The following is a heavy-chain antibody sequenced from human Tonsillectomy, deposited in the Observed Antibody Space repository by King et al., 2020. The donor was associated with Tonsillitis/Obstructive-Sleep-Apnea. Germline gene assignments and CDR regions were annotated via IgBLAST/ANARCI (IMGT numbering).Heavy chain of an antibody. CDR2: IDPCDSYT. CDR1: GYRFTNYR. CDR3: ARGIIILESAFDV. D-gene: IGHD3-10*01. V-gene: IGHV5-10-1*01. Sequence: VQLVQSGAEVKKPGESLRISCKGSGYRFTNYRISWVRQMPGKGLEWMGKIDPCDSYTDYSPSFQGHVTISADKAISTAYLQLSSLKASDTAMYYCARGIIILESAFDVWGQGTMVTVSS. J-gene: IGHJ3*01.